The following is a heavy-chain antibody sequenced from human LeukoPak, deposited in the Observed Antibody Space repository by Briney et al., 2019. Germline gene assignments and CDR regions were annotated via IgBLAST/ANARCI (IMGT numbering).Heavy chain of an antibody. Sequence: GGSLRLSCAASGFTFSSYAMSWVRQAPGKGLEWVAVISYDGSNKYYADSVKGRFTISRDNSKNTLYLQMNSLRAEDTAVYYCAKELRYYYDSSGYLDYWGQGTLVTVSS. V-gene: IGHV3-30*18. CDR1: GFTFSSYA. J-gene: IGHJ4*02. D-gene: IGHD3-22*01. CDR3: AKELRYYYDSSGYLDY. CDR2: ISYDGSNK.